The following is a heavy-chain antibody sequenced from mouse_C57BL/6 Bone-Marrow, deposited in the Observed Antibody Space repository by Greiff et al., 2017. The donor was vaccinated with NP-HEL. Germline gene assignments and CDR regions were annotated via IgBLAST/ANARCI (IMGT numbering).Heavy chain of an antibody. CDR2: ISGGGGNT. CDR1: GFTFSSYT. V-gene: IGHV5-9*01. CDR3: ARHKGLRTDYFDY. Sequence: EVKLMESGGGLVKPGGSLKLSCAASGFTFSSYTMSWVRQTPEKRLEWVATISGGGGNTYYPDSVKGRFTISRDNAKYTLYLQMSSLRSEDTALYYCARHKGLRTDYFDYWGQGTTLTVSS. D-gene: IGHD2-2*01. J-gene: IGHJ2*01.